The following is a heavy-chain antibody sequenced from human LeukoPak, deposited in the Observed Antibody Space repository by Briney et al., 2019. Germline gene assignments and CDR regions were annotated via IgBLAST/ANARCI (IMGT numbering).Heavy chain of an antibody. CDR3: ARDRTAHYYDSSGYYHYYYYMDV. D-gene: IGHD3-22*01. V-gene: IGHV3-21*01. Sequence: PGGSLRLSCAASGFTFSSYSMNWVRQAPGKGLEWVSSISSSSSYIYYADSVKGRFTISRDNAKNSLYLQMNSLRAEDTAVYYCARDRTAHYYDSSGYYHYYYYMDVWGKGTTVTVSS. CDR2: ISSSSSYI. J-gene: IGHJ6*03. CDR1: GFTFSSYS.